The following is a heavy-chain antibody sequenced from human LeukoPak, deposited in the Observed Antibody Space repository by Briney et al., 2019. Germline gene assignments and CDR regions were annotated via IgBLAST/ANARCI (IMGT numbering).Heavy chain of an antibody. J-gene: IGHJ3*02. D-gene: IGHD6-19*01. CDR3: AREAPVAAGSDSFDI. Sequence: ASVKVSCKSSGYTFTTYGISWMRQAPGQSLEWMGWISPYNSNTKYAQKLQGRVTMTTDTSTNTAYMEVRSLRSDDTAVYYCAREAPVAAGSDSFDIWGQGTMVTVSS. CDR1: GYTFTTYG. CDR2: ISPYNSNT. V-gene: IGHV1-18*01.